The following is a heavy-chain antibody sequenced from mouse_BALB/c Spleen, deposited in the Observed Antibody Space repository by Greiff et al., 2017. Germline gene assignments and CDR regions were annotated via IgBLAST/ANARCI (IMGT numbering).Heavy chain of an antibody. J-gene: IGHJ4*01. V-gene: IGHV2-5-1*01. CDR2: IWRGGST. Sequence: QVQLQQSGPSLVQPSQSLSITCTVSGFSLTSYGVHWVRQSPGKGLEWLGVIWRGGSTDYNEAFMSRLSITKDNSKSQVFFKMNSLQADDTAIYYCAKSPMTFYAMDYWGQGTSVTVSS. CDR3: AKSPMTFYAMDY. CDR1: GFSLTSYG. D-gene: IGHD6-5*01.